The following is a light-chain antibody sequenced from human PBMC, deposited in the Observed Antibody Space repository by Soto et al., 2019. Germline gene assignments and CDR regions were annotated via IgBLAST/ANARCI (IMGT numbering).Light chain of an antibody. CDR3: SSYSSSSTYV. J-gene: IGLJ1*01. CDR1: SSDVGGYNY. V-gene: IGLV2-14*01. Sequence: QSVLTQPASVSGSPGQSITISCTGTSSDVGGYNYVSWYQQHSGKAPKLMIYEVSYRPSGVSNRFSGSKSGNTASLTISELQAEDEADYHCSSYSSSSTYVFGTGTKAT. CDR2: EVS.